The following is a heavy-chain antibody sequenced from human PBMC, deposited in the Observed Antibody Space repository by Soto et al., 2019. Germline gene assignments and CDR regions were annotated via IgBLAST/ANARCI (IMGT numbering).Heavy chain of an antibody. CDR1: GGSFSGYY. CDR3: ASLRQDIVVVVAATLSGAEYFQH. J-gene: IGHJ1*01. CDR2: INHSGST. Sequence: SETLSLTCAVYGGSFSGYYWSWIRQPPGKGLEWIGEINHSGSTNYNPSLKSRVPISVDTSKNQFSLKLSSVTAADTAVYYCASLRQDIVVVVAATLSGAEYFQHWGQGTLVTVSS. D-gene: IGHD2-15*01. V-gene: IGHV4-34*01.